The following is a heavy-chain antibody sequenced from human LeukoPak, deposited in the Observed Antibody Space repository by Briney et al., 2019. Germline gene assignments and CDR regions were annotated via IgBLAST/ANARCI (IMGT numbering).Heavy chain of an antibody. CDR2: INSDGSST. D-gene: IGHD5-18*01. J-gene: IGHJ5*02. CDR1: GGSISSSSYY. CDR3: AREGIRNNWFDP. V-gene: IGHV3-74*01. Sequence: ETLSLTCTVSGGSISSSSYYWGWIRQPPGKGLVWVSHINSDGSSTSYADSVKGRFTISRDSAKNTLYLQMNSPRSEDTAVYYCAREGIRNNWFDPWGQGTLVSVSS.